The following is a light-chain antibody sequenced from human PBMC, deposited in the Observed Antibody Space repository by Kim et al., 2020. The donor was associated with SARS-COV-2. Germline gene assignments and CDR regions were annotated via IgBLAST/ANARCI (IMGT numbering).Light chain of an antibody. J-gene: IGKJ1*01. Sequence: PAERATLACRASQSVSSNLAWYQQKPGQAPRLLIYGASARATGIPARFSGSGSGTEFTLTISSLQSEDFTVYYCQQYNNWPPGWTFGQGTKVDIK. CDR2: GAS. CDR1: QSVSSN. CDR3: QQYNNWPPGWT. V-gene: IGKV3-15*01.